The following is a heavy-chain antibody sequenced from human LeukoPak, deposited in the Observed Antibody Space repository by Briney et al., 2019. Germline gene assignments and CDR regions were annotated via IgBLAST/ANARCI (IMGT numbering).Heavy chain of an antibody. CDR1: GYTFTNYD. CDR2: MNPNSGNT. D-gene: IGHD3-10*01. V-gene: IGHV1-8*01. Sequence: GASVTVSSTASGYTFTNYDVNWVRQATGQGLEWMGWMNPNSGNTGYAQKFQGRVTMTTDTSTSTAYMELSSLRSEDTAVYYCAREGYYGSGSPPSLYFDYWGQGTLVTVSS. J-gene: IGHJ4*02. CDR3: AREGYYGSGSPPSLYFDY.